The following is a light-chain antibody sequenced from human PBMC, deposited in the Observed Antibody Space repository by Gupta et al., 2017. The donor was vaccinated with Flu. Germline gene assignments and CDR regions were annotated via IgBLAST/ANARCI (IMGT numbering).Light chain of an antibody. J-gene: IGKJ2*01. V-gene: IGKV3-20*01. Sequence: TLSLSPGERATLSCRASQSVSSNYLAWYQQKPGQAPGLLIYDASNRATGIPDRFRGSGSGTDFSLTTTRLEPEDFAVYYCQQYGSLPPYTFGQGTKLEIK. CDR3: QQYGSLPPYT. CDR1: QSVSSNY. CDR2: DAS.